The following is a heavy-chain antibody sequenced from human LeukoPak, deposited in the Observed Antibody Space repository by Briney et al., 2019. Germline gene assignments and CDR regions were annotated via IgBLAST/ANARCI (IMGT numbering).Heavy chain of an antibody. CDR2: IKQDGSEK. D-gene: IGHD3-16*01. Sequence: PGGSLRLSCAASGFTFSSYWMSWVRQAPGKGLEWVANIKQDGSEKYYVDSVKGRFTISRDNAKNSLYLQMNSLRAEDTAVYYCASLGEYHPRGYYYGMDVWGQGTTVTVSS. J-gene: IGHJ6*02. CDR1: GFTFSSYW. V-gene: IGHV3-7*01. CDR3: ASLGEYHPRGYYYGMDV.